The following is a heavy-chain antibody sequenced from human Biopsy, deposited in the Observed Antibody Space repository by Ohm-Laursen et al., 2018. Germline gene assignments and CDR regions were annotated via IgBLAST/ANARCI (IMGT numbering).Heavy chain of an antibody. CDR1: GFTFDDYA. J-gene: IGHJ4*02. CDR2: ITWNSGSI. CDR3: AKDLGQVTAAIGY. D-gene: IGHD2-21*02. V-gene: IGHV3-9*01. Sequence: SLRLSCAASGFTFDDYAMHWVRQAPGKGLEWVSGITWNSGSIGYADSVKGRFSIFRDNAKHPLYLQMNSLRAEDTALYYCAKDLGQVTAAIGYWGQGTLVTVSS.